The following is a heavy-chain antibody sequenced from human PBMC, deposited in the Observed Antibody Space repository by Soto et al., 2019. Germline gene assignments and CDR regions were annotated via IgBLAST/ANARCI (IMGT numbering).Heavy chain of an antibody. CDR3: ASSGIAVAGAFDY. CDR1: GFTVSSNY. Sequence: GGALGTSYAASGFTVSSNYMSGGRQAPGKGLEWVSVIYSGGSTYYADSVKGRFTISRDNSKNTLYLQMNSLRAEDTAVYYCASSGIAVAGAFDYWGQGTLVTVSS. CDR2: IYSGGST. D-gene: IGHD6-19*01. V-gene: IGHV3-66*01. J-gene: IGHJ4*02.